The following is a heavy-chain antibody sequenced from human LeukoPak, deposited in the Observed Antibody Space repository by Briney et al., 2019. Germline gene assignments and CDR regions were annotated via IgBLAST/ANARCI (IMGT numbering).Heavy chain of an antibody. J-gene: IGHJ5*02. V-gene: IGHV1-69*01. CDR2: INPIFGTA. D-gene: IGHD1-7*01. Sequence: SVKLSCKASGGTFSSYAISWVRQAPGQGLEWMGGINPIFGTANYAQKFQGRVTITADESTSTAYMELSSLRSEDTAVYYCARKTGTTFSGWFDPWGQGTLVTVSS. CDR1: GGTFSSYA. CDR3: ARKTGTTFSGWFDP.